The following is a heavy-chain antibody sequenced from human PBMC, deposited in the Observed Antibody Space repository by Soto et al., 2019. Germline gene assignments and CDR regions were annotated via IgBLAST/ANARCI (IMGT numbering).Heavy chain of an antibody. CDR2: IYYSGST. Sequence: SETLSLTCTVSGGSISSYYWSWIRQPPGKGLECIGYIYYSGSTNYNPSLKSRVTISVDTSKNHFSLKLSSVTAADTAVYYCARAGYCSGGTCFHGNFDYWGQGTLVTVSS. CDR1: GGSISSYY. V-gene: IGHV4-59*08. D-gene: IGHD2-15*01. J-gene: IGHJ4*02. CDR3: ARAGYCSGGTCFHGNFDY.